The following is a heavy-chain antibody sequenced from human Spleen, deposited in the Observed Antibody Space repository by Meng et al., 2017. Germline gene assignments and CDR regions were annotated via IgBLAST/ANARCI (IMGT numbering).Heavy chain of an antibody. CDR1: GGTFRNFW. J-gene: IGHJ4*02. D-gene: IGHD5-12*01. CDR2: IKSKVDGGTT. CDR3: SGHIDY. V-gene: IGHV3-15*01. Sequence: VRLVESGGGSVKPGGSLSLSCVASGGTFRNFWMTWVRQAPGKGLEWVGRIKSKVDGGTTDFAAPVKGRFTISRDDSKNTVYLQMNSLKSEDTAVYYCSGHIDYWGQGTLVTVSS.